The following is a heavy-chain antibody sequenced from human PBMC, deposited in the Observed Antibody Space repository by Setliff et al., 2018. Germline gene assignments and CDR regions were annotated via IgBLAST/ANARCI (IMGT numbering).Heavy chain of an antibody. CDR2: MSGSGRYT. V-gene: IGHV3-23*01. CDR3: ARDRTAMVTHYGMDV. Sequence: QSGGSLRLSCAASGFTFSSFWMSWVRQAPGKGLEWVCGMSGSGRYTHHADSVKGRFTISRDNSKNTLFLQMNSLRAEDTAVYYCARDRTAMVTHYGMDVWGQGTTVTVSS. CDR1: GFTFSSFW. J-gene: IGHJ6*02. D-gene: IGHD5-18*01.